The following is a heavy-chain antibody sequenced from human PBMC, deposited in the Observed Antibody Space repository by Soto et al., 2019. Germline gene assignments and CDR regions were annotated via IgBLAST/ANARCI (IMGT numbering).Heavy chain of an antibody. CDR3: ARDWGLEVAGREEYFQH. D-gene: IGHD6-19*01. J-gene: IGHJ1*01. CDR2: INPNSGGT. CDR1: GYTFTGYY. V-gene: IGHV1-2*04. Sequence: ASVKVSCKASGYTFTGYYMHWVRQAPGQGLEWMGWINPNSGGTNYAQKFQGWVTMTRDTSISTAYMELSRLRSDDTAVYYCARDWGLEVAGREEYFQHWGQGTLVTVSS.